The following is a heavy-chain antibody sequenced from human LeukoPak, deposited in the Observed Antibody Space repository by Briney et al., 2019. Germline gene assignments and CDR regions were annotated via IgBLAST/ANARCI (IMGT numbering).Heavy chain of an antibody. CDR3: AKETYYYDSSGYLIEYFQH. Sequence: GGSLRFSCAASGFTFSSYGMHWVRQAPGKGLEWVAFIRYDGSNKYYADSVKGRFTISRDNSKNTLYLQMNSLRAEDTAVYYCAKETYYYDSSGYLIEYFQHWGQGTLVTVSS. CDR1: GFTFSSYG. CDR2: IRYDGSNK. V-gene: IGHV3-30*02. J-gene: IGHJ1*01. D-gene: IGHD3-22*01.